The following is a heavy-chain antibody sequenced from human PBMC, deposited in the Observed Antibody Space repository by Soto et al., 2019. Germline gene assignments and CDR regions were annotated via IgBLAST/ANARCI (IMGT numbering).Heavy chain of an antibody. CDR2: MNPNSGNT. V-gene: IGHV1-8*01. CDR1: GYTFTRYD. CDR3: ARGGYNWTYSYCYGMDV. J-gene: IGHJ6*02. D-gene: IGHD1-20*01. Sequence: QVQLVQSGAEVKKPGASVKVSCKASGYTFTRYDLNWVRQATGQVPEWMGWMNPNSGNTRYAQKIQGRVTMTRDTSVSTAYMELSSLISEDTAVYYCARGGYNWTYSYCYGMDVWGQGTIVTFSS.